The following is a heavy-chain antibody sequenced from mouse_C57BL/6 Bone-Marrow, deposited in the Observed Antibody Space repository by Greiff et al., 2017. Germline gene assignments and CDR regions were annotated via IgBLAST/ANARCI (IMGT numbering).Heavy chain of an antibody. CDR1: YTFSRRVH. J-gene: IGHJ4*01. Sequence: QVQLQQSGPELARPWASVKISCQAFYTFSRRVHFAIRDTNYWMQWVKQRPGQGPDWIGAIYPGNGDTSYNQKLKGKATLTADKSSSTAYMQRSSLTSEDSAVYYCAWNYGNPYAMDYWGQGTSVTVSS. CDR3: SEDSAVYYCAWNYGNPYAMDY. CDR2: GQGPDWIG. D-gene: IGHD2-1*01. V-gene: IGHV1-87*01.